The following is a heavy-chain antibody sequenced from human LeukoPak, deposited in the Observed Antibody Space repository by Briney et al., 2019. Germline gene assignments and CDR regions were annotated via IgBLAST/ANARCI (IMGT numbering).Heavy chain of an antibody. CDR2: IYYSGST. D-gene: IGHD3-22*01. CDR3: ARTDSSGYQYYFDY. CDR1: GYSISSSNW. Sequence: KPSETLSLTCAVSGYSISSSNWWGWIRQPPGKGLEWIGYIYYSGSTYYNPSLKSRVTMSVDTSKNQFSLKLSSVTAVDTAVYYCARTDSSGYQYYFDYWGQGTLVTVSS. V-gene: IGHV4-28*01. J-gene: IGHJ4*02.